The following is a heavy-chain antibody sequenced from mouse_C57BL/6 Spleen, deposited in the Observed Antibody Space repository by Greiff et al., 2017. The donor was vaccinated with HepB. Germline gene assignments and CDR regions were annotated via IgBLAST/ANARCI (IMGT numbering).Heavy chain of an antibody. CDR3: ARGAQYYFDY. V-gene: IGHV3-1*01. CDR2: ISYSGST. J-gene: IGHJ2*01. Sequence: VQLKESGPGMVKPSQSLSLTCTVTGYSITSGYDWHWIRHFPGNKLEWMGYISYSGSTNYNPSLKSRISITHDTSKNHFFLKLNSVTTEDTATYYCARGAQYYFDYWGQGTTLTVSS. CDR1: GYSITSGYD.